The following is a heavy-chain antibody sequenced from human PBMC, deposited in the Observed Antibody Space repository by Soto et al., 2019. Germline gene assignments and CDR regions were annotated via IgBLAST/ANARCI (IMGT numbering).Heavy chain of an antibody. CDR1: GFTFSSYW. CDR3: ARGYGETSSSTISC. D-gene: IGHD5-18*01. J-gene: IGHJ4*02. V-gene: IGHV3-74*01. Sequence: SLRLSCAASGFTFSSYWMHWVRQAPRKGLVWVSRINGDGSTINYADSVKGRFTISRDNAKNTLYLQMNSLRAEDTSVYYCARGYGETSSSTISCWGQGTLVTVSS. CDR2: INGDGSTI.